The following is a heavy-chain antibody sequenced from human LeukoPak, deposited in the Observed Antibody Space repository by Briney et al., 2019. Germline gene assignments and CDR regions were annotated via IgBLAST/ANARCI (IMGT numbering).Heavy chain of an antibody. CDR1: GFTFSRYS. V-gene: IGHV3-21*01. CDR2: ISSSSSYI. CDR3: ARFALKTPPTD. J-gene: IGHJ4*02. Sequence: GGSLRLSCAASGFTFSRYSMNWVRQAPGKGLEWVSSISSSSSYIYYADSVKGRFTISRDNAKNSLYLQMNSLRAEDTAVYYCARFALKTPPTDWGQGTLVTVSS.